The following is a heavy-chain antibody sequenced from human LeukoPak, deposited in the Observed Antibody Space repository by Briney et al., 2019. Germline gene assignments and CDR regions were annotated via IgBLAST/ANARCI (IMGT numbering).Heavy chain of an antibody. Sequence: PGGSLRLSCAASGFTFSSNWMHWVRQAPRKGPVWVSRINEDGSTTNYADSVKGRSTIFRDNAKNTLYLQMNSLRAEDTAVYYCVRDLGGRSGHWGQGTLVTVSS. CDR1: GFTFSSNW. J-gene: IGHJ4*02. V-gene: IGHV3-74*01. CDR3: VRDLGGRSGH. CDR2: INEDGSTT. D-gene: IGHD1-26*01.